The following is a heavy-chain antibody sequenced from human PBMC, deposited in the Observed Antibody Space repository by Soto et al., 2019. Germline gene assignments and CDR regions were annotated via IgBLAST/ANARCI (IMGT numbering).Heavy chain of an antibody. CDR2: ISAYNGNT. CDR3: ARDDILTCYDAFDI. V-gene: IGHV1-18*01. J-gene: IGHJ3*02. CDR1: GYRFTRDG. Sequence: VNVSCKASGYRFTRDGVSRGRQDHGQGLEWMGWISAYNGNTNYAQKLQGRVTMTTDTSTSTAYMELRSLRSDDTAVYYSARDDILTCYDAFDIWGQATMVTVSS. D-gene: IGHD3-9*01.